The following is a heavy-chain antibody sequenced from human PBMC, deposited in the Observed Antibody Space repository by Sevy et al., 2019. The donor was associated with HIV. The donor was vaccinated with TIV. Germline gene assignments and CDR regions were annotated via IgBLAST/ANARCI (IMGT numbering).Heavy chain of an antibody. CDR1: GFTFSSYG. CDR2: IWYDGSNK. J-gene: IGHJ3*02. CDR3: ARVSGPTHAFDI. V-gene: IGHV3-33*01. Sequence: GESLKISCAASGFTFSSYGMHWVRQAPGKGLEWVAVIWYDGSNKYYADSVKGRFTISRDNSKNTLYLQMNSLRAEDTAVYYCARVSGPTHAFDIWGQGTMVTVSS. D-gene: IGHD3-10*01.